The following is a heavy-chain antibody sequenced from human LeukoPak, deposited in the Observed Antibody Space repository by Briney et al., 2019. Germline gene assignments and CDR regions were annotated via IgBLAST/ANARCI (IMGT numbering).Heavy chain of an antibody. CDR2: ISENI. Sequence: GGSLRLSCTASGFVFSRDNMNWVRQAPGKGLEWVSHISENIYHADSVRGRFTISRDNAKNSLYLQMSNLRAEDTAVYYCVREIGRPKTFNFHSWGRGTLVIVSS. V-gene: IGHV3-69-1*01. CDR3: VREIGRPKTFNFHS. J-gene: IGHJ4*02. CDR1: GFVFSRDN.